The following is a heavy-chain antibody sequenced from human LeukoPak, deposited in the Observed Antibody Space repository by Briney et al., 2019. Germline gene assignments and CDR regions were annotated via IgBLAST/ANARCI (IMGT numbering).Heavy chain of an antibody. D-gene: IGHD5-18*01. Sequence: GGSLRLSCAASGFTFSSYAMHWVRQAPGKGLDWVAAISYDGSNKYYADSVKGRFAISRDNSKNTLYLQMNSLRTEDTAVYYCARELAMVNRVFDYWGQGTLVTVSS. CDR2: ISYDGSNK. CDR3: ARELAMVNRVFDY. V-gene: IGHV3-30*09. J-gene: IGHJ4*02. CDR1: GFTFSSYA.